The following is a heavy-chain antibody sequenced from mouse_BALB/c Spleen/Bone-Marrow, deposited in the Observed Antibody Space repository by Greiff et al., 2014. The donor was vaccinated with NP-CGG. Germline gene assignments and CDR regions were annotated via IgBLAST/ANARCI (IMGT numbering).Heavy chain of an antibody. V-gene: IGHV1-82*01. CDR1: GYAFSSSW. CDR2: IYPGDGDT. D-gene: IGHD1-1*01. CDR3: ARTYYPYFDY. Sequence: QLQQSGPELVKPGASVKISCKASGYAFSSSWMNWVKQRPGQGLEWIGRIYPGDGDTNYNGKFKGKTTLTADKSSSTAYMQLSSLTSVDSAVYFCARTYYPYFDYWGQGTTLTVSS. J-gene: IGHJ2*01.